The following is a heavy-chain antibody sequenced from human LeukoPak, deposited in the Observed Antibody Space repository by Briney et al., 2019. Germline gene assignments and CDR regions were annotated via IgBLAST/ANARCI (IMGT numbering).Heavy chain of an antibody. V-gene: IGHV1-46*01. D-gene: IGHD1-26*01. CDR3: ARVRGELLLDF. CDR1: GYTFTSYY. Sequence: ASVKVSCKASGYTFTSYYMHSVRQAPGQGLEWMGIINPSGGSTTYAQKFQGRVTMTRDMSTSTVYMELSSLRSEDTAVYYCARVRGELLLDFWGQGTLVTVSS. J-gene: IGHJ4*02. CDR2: INPSGGST.